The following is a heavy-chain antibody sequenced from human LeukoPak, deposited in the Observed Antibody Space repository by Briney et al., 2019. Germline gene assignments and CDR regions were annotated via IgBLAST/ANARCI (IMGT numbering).Heavy chain of an antibody. CDR2: IYPSGSP. Sequence: PSETLSLTCAVYGGSFSGYYWTWIRQPPGKGLEWIWYIYPSGSPNYSPSHKSRVTISLDTSKNQFSLKLSSVTAADTAVYYCVRQDQGATWFDPWGQGILVTVSS. D-gene: IGHD1-26*01. CDR1: GGSFSGYY. V-gene: IGHV4-4*09. J-gene: IGHJ5*02. CDR3: VRQDQGATWFDP.